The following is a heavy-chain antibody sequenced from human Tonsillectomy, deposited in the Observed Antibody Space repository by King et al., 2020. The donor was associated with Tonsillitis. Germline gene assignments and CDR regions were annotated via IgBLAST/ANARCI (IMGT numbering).Heavy chain of an antibody. J-gene: IGHJ5*02. CDR1: GFTFSDSY. CDR3: ARGSSWFDP. CDR2: ISSSNLTI. V-gene: IGHV3-11*01. Sequence: LVQSGGGLVKPGGSLRLSCAASGFTFSDSYMSWIRQAPGKGLEWVTYISSSNLTIYYADYVTGRFTISRYNAKNSLYLQMNSLRAEDTAVYYCARGSSWFDPWGLGTLVTVSS.